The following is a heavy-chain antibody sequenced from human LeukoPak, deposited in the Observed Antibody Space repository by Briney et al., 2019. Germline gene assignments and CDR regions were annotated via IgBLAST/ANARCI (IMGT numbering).Heavy chain of an antibody. CDR1: GFTFSSYA. V-gene: IGHV3-23*01. CDR3: AKDEAAVGMTNFDY. J-gene: IGHJ4*02. CDR2: ISGSGGST. Sequence: PGGSLRLSCAASGFTFSSYAMSGVRQAPGRGLEGFSGISGSGGSTHYAASAKGRFTISRDNSKNTLYLQMNSLKAEDTAVYYCAKDEAAVGMTNFDYWGQGTLVTVSS. D-gene: IGHD6-13*01.